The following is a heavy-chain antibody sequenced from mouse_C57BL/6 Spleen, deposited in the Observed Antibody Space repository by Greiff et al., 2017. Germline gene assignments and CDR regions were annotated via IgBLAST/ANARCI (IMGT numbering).Heavy chain of an antibody. CDR3: ARRDSNWYYAMDY. V-gene: IGHV1-69*01. CDR2: IDPSDSYT. Sequence: QVQLQQSGAELVMPGASVKLSCKASGYTFTSYWMHWVKQRPGQGLEWIGEIDPSDSYTNYNQKFKGKSTLTVDKSSSTAYMQLSSLTSEDSAVYYCARRDSNWYYAMDYWGQGTSVTVSS. J-gene: IGHJ4*01. D-gene: IGHD4-1*01. CDR1: GYTFTSYW.